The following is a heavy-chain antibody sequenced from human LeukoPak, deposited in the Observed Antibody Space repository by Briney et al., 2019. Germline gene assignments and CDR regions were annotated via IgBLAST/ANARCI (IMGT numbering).Heavy chain of an antibody. Sequence: PGGSLRLSCAASGFTFSRHSMSWVRQAPGKGLEWVSAISSSGDITFYADSVKGRFTVSRDQSKNTLFLQMTGLRAEDTAVYYCAKHRAPVPGSPPKNPTAYFEDWGQGTLVTVSS. D-gene: IGHD6-19*01. CDR1: GFTFSRHS. CDR2: ISSSGDIT. CDR3: AKHRAPVPGSPPKNPTAYFED. J-gene: IGHJ4*02. V-gene: IGHV3-23*01.